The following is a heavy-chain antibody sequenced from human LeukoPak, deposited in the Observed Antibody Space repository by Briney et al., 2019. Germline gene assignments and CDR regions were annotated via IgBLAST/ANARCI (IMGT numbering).Heavy chain of an antibody. CDR1: GGSISSHY. V-gene: IGHV4-59*11. J-gene: IGHJ5*02. Sequence: SETLSLTCTVSGGSISSHYWSWIRQPPGKGLEWIGYMYHSGSTSYNPSLKSRVTILVDMPKNQFSLKLSSVTAADTAVYYCARGGYYGSGNDFRFDPWGQGTLVTVSS. CDR3: ARGGYYGSGNDFRFDP. CDR2: MYHSGST. D-gene: IGHD3-10*01.